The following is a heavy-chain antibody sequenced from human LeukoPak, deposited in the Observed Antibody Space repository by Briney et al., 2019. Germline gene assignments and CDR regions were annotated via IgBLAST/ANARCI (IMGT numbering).Heavy chain of an antibody. J-gene: IGHJ2*01. V-gene: IGHV3-23*01. D-gene: IGHD6-19*01. CDR2: ISGSGGST. CDR1: GVTFSSYA. CDR3: AKALRVGAVDNWYFDL. Sequence: GGSLRLSCAASGVTFSSYAMSWVRQAPGKGLEWVSAISGSGGSTCYADSVKGRFTISRDNSKNTLYLQMNSLRAEDTAVYYCAKALRVGAVDNWYFDLWGRGTLVTVSS.